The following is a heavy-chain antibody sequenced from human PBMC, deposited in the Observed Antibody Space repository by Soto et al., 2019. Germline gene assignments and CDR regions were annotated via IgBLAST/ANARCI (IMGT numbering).Heavy chain of an antibody. J-gene: IGHJ4*02. CDR1: GFTFSSYG. CDR3: ARDYDILTGYYIDY. Sequence: PGGSLRLSCAASGFTFSSYGMHWVRQAPGKGLEWVAVIWYDGSNKYYADSVKGRFTISRDNSKNTLYLQMNSLRAEDTAVYYCARDYDILTGYYIDYWGQGTLVTVSS. D-gene: IGHD3-9*01. CDR2: IWYDGSNK. V-gene: IGHV3-33*01.